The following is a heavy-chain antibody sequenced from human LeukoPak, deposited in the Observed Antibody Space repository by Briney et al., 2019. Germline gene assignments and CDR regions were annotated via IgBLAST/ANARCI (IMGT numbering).Heavy chain of an antibody. CDR2: ISRGGDVT. CDR3: TKEATATGYASD. V-gene: IGHV3-23*01. D-gene: IGHD1-1*01. CDR1: GFTFNSYA. J-gene: IGHJ4*02. Sequence: PGGTLRLSCAATGFTFNSYALSWFRQAPGKGLEWVSAISRGGDVTYYADAVEGRFTISRDNSKKMLFLQMSSLRAEDTATYYCTKEATATGYASDWGQGTLVTVSS.